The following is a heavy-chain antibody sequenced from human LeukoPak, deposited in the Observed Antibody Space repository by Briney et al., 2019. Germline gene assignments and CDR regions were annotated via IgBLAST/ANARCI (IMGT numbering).Heavy chain of an antibody. Sequence: GGSLRLSCGASGFTFSSYWISWVRQAPGKGLEWVANIKQDGSEKYYVDSVKGRFTISRDNAKNSLYLQMNSLRAEDTAVYYCARDEYWGQGTLVTVSS. J-gene: IGHJ4*02. CDR2: IKQDGSEK. CDR1: GFTFSSYW. V-gene: IGHV3-7*05. CDR3: ARDEY.